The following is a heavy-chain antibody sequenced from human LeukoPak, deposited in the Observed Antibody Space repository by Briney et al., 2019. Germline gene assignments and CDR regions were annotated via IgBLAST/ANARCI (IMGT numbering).Heavy chain of an antibody. V-gene: IGHV1-8*01. CDR2: MNPNSGNT. CDR3: ARDDSSGYNFDY. Sequence: ASVKVSCKASGYTFTSYDINWVRQATGQGLEWMGWMNPNSGNTGYAQKFQGRVTMTRNTSISTAYMELSSLRSEDTAVYYCARDDSSGYNFDYWGQGTRVTVSS. CDR1: GYTFTSYD. D-gene: IGHD3-22*01. J-gene: IGHJ4*02.